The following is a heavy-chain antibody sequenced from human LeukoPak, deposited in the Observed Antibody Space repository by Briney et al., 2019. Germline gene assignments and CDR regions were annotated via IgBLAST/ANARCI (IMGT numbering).Heavy chain of an antibody. J-gene: IGHJ6*03. CDR2: IIPIFGTA. D-gene: IGHD2-2*03. V-gene: IGHV1-69*05. Sequence: SVKVSCKASGGTFSSYAISWVRQAPGQGLEWMGGIIPIFGTANYAQKFQGRVTITTDESTSTAYMELSSLRSEDTAVYHCARGPLMDIVVVPAAGYYYYYMDVWGKGTTVTVSS. CDR3: ARGPLMDIVVVPAAGYYYYYMDV. CDR1: GGTFSSYA.